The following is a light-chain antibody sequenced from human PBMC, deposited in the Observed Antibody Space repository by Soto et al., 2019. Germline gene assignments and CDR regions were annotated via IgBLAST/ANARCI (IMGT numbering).Light chain of an antibody. CDR3: QQFYRYPWT. CDR2: KAS. J-gene: IGKJ1*01. CDR1: QSVDTC. V-gene: IGKV1-5*03. Sequence: DIQMTQSPSTLYASVGDRVTITCRASQSVDTCLAWYQQKPGKAPHLLIYKASSLETGVPSRFSGSGSVTEVTLTISSLQPDDFATYYCQQFYRYPWTFGQGTKVEIK.